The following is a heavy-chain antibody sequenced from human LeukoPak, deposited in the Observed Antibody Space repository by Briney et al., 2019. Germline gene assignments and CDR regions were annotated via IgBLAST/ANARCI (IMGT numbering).Heavy chain of an antibody. V-gene: IGHV3-21*01. D-gene: IGHD2-2*01. CDR1: GFTFSSYS. J-gene: IGHJ4*02. CDR2: ISSSSSYI. CDR3: ARASHLGTSSYSY. Sequence: GGSLRLSCAASGFTFSSYSMNWVRQAPGKGLEWVSSISSSSSYIYYADSVKGRFTISRDNAKNSLYLQMNSLRAEDTAVYCCARASHLGTSSYSYWGQGTLVTVSS.